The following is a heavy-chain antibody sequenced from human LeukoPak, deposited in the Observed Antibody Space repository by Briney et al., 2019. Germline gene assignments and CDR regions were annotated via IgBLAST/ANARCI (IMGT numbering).Heavy chain of an antibody. CDR1: GYTFINND. V-gene: IGHV1-8*01. Sequence: RASVKVSCKASGYTFINNDINWVRQATGQGLEWMGWMNANSGNTGYAQKFQGRVTMTRNTSIRTAYMELTSLRSDDTAVYYCARVQRVKFPLKYYFDYWGQGTLVTVSS. CDR2: MNANSGNT. CDR3: ARVQRVKFPLKYYFDY. J-gene: IGHJ4*02. D-gene: IGHD3-10*01.